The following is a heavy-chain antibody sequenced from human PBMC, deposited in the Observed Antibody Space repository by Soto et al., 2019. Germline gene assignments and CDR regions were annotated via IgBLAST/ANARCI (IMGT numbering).Heavy chain of an antibody. CDR1: RFTFSDYY. CDR3: ARGQRGYFDSSGYHYNYGMDV. V-gene: IGHV3-11*01. D-gene: IGHD3-22*01. Sequence: GGSLRLSCAASRFTFSDYYMTWIRQAPGKGLEWVSYISSRSSTIYYADSVKGRFTISRDNAENSLHLQMNSLRAEDTAVYYCARGQRGYFDSSGYHYNYGMDVWGQGTTVTVSS. CDR2: ISSRSSTI. J-gene: IGHJ6*02.